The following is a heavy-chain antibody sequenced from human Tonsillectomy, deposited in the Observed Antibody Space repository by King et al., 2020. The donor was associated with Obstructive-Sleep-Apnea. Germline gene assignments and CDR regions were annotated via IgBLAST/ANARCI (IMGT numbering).Heavy chain of an antibody. Sequence: QLQESGPRLVKPSETLSLTCTVSGDSITSYYWSWIWQPPGKGLEWIGYIYGSGSTNYNPSLKSRVTISVDASKNQFSLQLRPVTAADPAVYYCARLGVLRYFDWPYYFDNWGQGILVTVSS. CDR1: GDSITSYY. CDR2: IYGSGST. V-gene: IGHV4-59*01. D-gene: IGHD3-9*01. J-gene: IGHJ4*02. CDR3: ARLGVLRYFDWPYYFDN.